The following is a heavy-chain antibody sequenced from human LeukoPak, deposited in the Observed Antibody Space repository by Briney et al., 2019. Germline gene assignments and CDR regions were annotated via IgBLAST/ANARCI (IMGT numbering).Heavy chain of an antibody. D-gene: IGHD2-15*01. CDR1: GFSFNDAW. J-gene: IGHJ4*02. CDR3: TTDTRRVVVPK. Sequence: GGSLRLSCAASGFSFNDAWMSWVRQAPGKGLEWVGRIKRKTDGGTTDYAAPVKGRFSISRDDSKTSLYLQMNNLQTEDTAVYYCTTDTRRVVVPKWGQGALVTVSS. V-gene: IGHV3-15*01. CDR2: IKRKTDGGTT.